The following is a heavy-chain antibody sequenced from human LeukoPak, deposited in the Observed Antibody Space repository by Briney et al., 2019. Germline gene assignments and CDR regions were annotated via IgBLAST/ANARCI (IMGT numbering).Heavy chain of an antibody. CDR1: GFTFSSYG. CDR2: IRYDGSNK. CDR3: AKDFGIWFGELKSPFDY. Sequence: GGSLRLSCAASGFTFSSYGMHWVRQAPGKGLEWVAFIRYDGSNKYYADSVKGRFTISRDNSKNTLYLQMNSLRAEDTAVYYCAKDFGIWFGELKSPFDYWGQGTLVTVPS. J-gene: IGHJ4*02. D-gene: IGHD3-10*01. V-gene: IGHV3-30*02.